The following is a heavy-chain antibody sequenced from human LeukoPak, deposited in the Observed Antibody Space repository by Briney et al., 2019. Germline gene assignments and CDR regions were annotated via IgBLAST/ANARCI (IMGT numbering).Heavy chain of an antibody. Sequence: PGGSLRLSCAASGFTFSDYYMSWIRQAPGKGLEWVSYISSSGSTIYYADSVKGRFTISRDNAKNSLYLQMNSLRAEDTAVYYCAGDRAAGASFDYWGQGTLVTVSS. CDR3: AGDRAAGASFDY. D-gene: IGHD6-13*01. CDR2: ISSSGSTI. CDR1: GFTFSDYY. J-gene: IGHJ4*02. V-gene: IGHV3-11*01.